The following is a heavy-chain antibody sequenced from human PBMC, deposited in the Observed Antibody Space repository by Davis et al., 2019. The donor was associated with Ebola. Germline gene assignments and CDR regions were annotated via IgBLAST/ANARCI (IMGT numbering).Heavy chain of an antibody. Sequence: HSQTLSLTCAISGESVSRGGWNWLRQSPSRGLEWLGRTYYSSKWYNDYAVSVKSRITINPDTSKNQFSLQLSSVTPEDTGLYYCARGWFRGSMDVWGEGTTVTVSS. CDR1: GESVSRGG. V-gene: IGHV6-1*01. J-gene: IGHJ6*04. CDR2: TYYSSKWYN. D-gene: IGHD3-10*01. CDR3: ARGWFRGSMDV.